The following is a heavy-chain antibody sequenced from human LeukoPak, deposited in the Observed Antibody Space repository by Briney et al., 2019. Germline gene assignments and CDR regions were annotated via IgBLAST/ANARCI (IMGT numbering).Heavy chain of an antibody. J-gene: IGHJ4*02. D-gene: IGHD3-22*01. CDR2: INWNGGST. V-gene: IGHV3-20*04. CDR3: ARGIVVVTSSSRRPGGFIDY. CDR1: GFTFDDYG. Sequence: GGSLRLSCAASGFTFDDYGMSWVRQAPGKGLEWVSGINWNGGSTGYADSVKGRFTISRDNAKNSLYLQMNSLRAEDTAVYYCARGIVVVTSSSRRPGGFIDYWGQGTLVTVSS.